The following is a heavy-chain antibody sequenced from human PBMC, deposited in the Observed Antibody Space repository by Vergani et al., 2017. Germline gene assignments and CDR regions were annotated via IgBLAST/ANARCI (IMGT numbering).Heavy chain of an antibody. J-gene: IGHJ2*01. V-gene: IGHV4-34*01. Sequence: QVQLQQWGAGLLKPSETLSLTCAVYGGSFSGYYWSWIRQPPGKGLEWIGEINHSGSTNYNPSLKSRVTISVDTSKNQFSLKLSSVTAADTAVYYCAGDRDPRYSSSYSYWYFDLWGRGTLVTVSS. CDR2: INHSGST. CDR1: GGSFSGYY. D-gene: IGHD6-13*01. CDR3: AGDRDPRYSSSYSYWYFDL.